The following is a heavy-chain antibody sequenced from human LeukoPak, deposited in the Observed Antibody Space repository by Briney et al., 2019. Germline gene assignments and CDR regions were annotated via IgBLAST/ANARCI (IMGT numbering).Heavy chain of an antibody. CDR2: ISGSGGST. J-gene: IGHJ4*02. Sequence: AGGSLRLSCAASGFTFSSYAMSWVRQAPGKGLEWVSAISGSGGSTYYADSVKGRFTISRDNSENTLYLQMNSLRAEDTAVYYCAKDPFKYYYGSGSYYRADWGQGTLVTVSS. CDR3: AKDPFKYYYGSGSYYRAD. V-gene: IGHV3-23*01. CDR1: GFTFSSYA. D-gene: IGHD3-10*01.